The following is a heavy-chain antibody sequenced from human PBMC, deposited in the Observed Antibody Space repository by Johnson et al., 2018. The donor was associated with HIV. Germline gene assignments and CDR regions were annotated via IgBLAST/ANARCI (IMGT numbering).Heavy chain of an antibody. CDR1: GFTFSSYA. J-gene: IGHJ3*02. D-gene: IGHD4-17*01. CDR2: ISGGGGST. V-gene: IGHV3-23*04. CDR3: AKDYGDYGFVRDAFDI. Sequence: VQLVESGGGVVQPGRSLRLSCVASGFTFSSYAMSWVRQAPGKGLEWVSGISGGGGSTYYADSVKGRFTISRDNSKNTLYLQMNSLRAEDTAVYYCAKDYGDYGFVRDAFDIWGQGTVVTVSS.